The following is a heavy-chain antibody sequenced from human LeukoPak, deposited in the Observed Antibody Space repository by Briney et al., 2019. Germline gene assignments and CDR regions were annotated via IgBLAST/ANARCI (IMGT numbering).Heavy chain of an antibody. J-gene: IGHJ4*02. D-gene: IGHD3-10*01. CDR2: IYYSGST. CDR3: AGTYYYGSGSYY. Sequence: SETLSLTCTVSGGSISSYYWSWIRQPPGKGLEWIGYIYYSGSTNYNPSLKSRVTLSVDTSKNQFSLKLSSVTAADTAVYYCAGTYYYGSGSYYWGQGTLVTVSS. CDR1: GGSISSYY. V-gene: IGHV4-59*01.